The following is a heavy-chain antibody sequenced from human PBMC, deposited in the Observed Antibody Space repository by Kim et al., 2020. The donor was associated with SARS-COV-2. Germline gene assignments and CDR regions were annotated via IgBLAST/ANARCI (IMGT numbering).Heavy chain of an antibody. J-gene: IGHJ3*02. CDR2: ISIYNGNS. CDR1: GYNFNTYG. D-gene: IGHD3-10*01. CDR3: ARVEFYYGSGSRDAFDI. Sequence: ASVKVSCKASGYNFNTYGISWVRQAPGQGLEWMGWISIYNGNSHYAQNVQDRILMTADTSTSTAYMELRSLRSDDTAVYYCARVEFYYGSGSRDAFDIWGQGTVVTVSS. V-gene: IGHV1-18*04.